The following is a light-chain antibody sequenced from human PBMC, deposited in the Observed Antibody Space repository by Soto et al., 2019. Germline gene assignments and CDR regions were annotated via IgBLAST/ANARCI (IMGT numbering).Light chain of an antibody. J-gene: IGKJ2*02. CDR2: TAF. CDR3: LQTYSTPCT. Sequence: DIQMTQSPSSLSASVGDRVTITCRASQSISGYLNWYQQKPERAPNLLIYTAFSLQSGVPSRFSGSASGTDFTLTISSLQPEDFATYYCLQTYSTPCTFGQGTKLEIK. CDR1: QSISGY. V-gene: IGKV1-39*01.